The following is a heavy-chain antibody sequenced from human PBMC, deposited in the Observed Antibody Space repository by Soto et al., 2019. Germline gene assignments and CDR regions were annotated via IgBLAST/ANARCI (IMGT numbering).Heavy chain of an antibody. V-gene: IGHV3-74*01. J-gene: IGHJ4*02. CDR2: INSDGSSS. CDR3: VREKRYDNSGYSYHAFDY. D-gene: IGHD3-22*01. Sequence: EVQLVESGGGLVQPGGSLRLSCAASGFTFSNYWMHWVRQGPGKGLVWVSRINSDGSSSTYADSVKGRFTFSRDNAKNWLYIQMNSLRAEDTVVYYGVREKRYDNSGYSYHAFDYWGQGTLVTVCS. CDR1: GFTFSNYW.